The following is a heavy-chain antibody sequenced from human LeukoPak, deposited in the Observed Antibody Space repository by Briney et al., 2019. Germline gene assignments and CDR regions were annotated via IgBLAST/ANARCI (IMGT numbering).Heavy chain of an antibody. D-gene: IGHD6-19*01. Sequence: GGSLRLSCAASGFTFSSYGMHWVRQAPGKGLEWVAAIWYDGSNKYYADSVKGRFTISRDNSKNTLYLQMNSLRAEDTAVYYCARDMGKAVAGPIDYWGQGTLVTVSS. J-gene: IGHJ4*02. CDR3: ARDMGKAVAGPIDY. V-gene: IGHV3-33*01. CDR1: GFTFSSYG. CDR2: IWYDGSNK.